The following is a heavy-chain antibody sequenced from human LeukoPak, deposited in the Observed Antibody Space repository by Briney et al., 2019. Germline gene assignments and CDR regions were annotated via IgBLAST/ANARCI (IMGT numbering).Heavy chain of an antibody. CDR2: ISACNGNT. D-gene: IGHD3-22*01. CDR3: AREYYDYYEGFDY. V-gene: IGHV1-18*01. J-gene: IGHJ4*02. Sequence: ASMKVSCKASGYTFTSYDISWLRQAPGQGLEWMGRISACNGNTNYAQKLQGRVTMTTDTSTRTAYMELRSLRSDDTAVYFCAREYYDYYEGFDYWGQGTLVTVSS. CDR1: GYTFTSYD.